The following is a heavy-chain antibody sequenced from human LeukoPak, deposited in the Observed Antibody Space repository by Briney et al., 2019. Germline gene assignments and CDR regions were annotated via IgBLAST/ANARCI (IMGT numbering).Heavy chain of an antibody. Sequence: GGSLRLSCAASGFTFDDYAMHWVRQAPGKGLEWVAVISYDGSNKYYADSVKGRFTISRDNSKNTPYLQMNSLRAEDTAVYYCARDLMSGWSGYWGQGTLVTVSS. V-gene: IGHV3-30-3*01. CDR2: ISYDGSNK. CDR1: GFTFDDYA. D-gene: IGHD6-19*01. J-gene: IGHJ4*02. CDR3: ARDLMSGWSGY.